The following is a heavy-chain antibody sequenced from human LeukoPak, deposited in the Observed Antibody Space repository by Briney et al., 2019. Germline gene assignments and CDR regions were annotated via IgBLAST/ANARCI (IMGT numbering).Heavy chain of an antibody. CDR1: GFTVSSNS. CDR3: AREVRGFTAMVRGYSYYYMDV. V-gene: IGHV3-53*01. J-gene: IGHJ6*03. Sequence: PGGSLRLSCTVSGFTVSSNSMSWVRQAPGKGLEWVSFIYSDNTHYSDSVKGRFTISRDNSKNTLYLQMNSLRAEDTAVYYCAREVRGFTAMVRGYSYYYMDVWGKGTTVTISS. D-gene: IGHD5-18*01. CDR2: IYSDNT.